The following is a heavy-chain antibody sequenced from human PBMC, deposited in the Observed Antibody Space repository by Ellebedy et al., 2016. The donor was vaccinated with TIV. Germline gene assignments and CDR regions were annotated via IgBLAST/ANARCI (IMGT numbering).Heavy chain of an antibody. CDR1: GGSFSGYY. D-gene: IGHD1-26*01. CDR2: INHSGST. V-gene: IGHV4-34*01. Sequence: GSLRLXXAVYGGSFSGYYWSWIRQPPGKGLEWIGEINHSGSTNYNPSLKSRVTISVDTSKNQFSLKLSSVTAADTAVYYCARGYGSGVGAPFDYWGQGTLVTVSP. J-gene: IGHJ4*02. CDR3: ARGYGSGVGAPFDY.